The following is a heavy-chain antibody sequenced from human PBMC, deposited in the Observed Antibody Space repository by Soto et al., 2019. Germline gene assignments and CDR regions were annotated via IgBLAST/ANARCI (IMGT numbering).Heavy chain of an antibody. Sequence: PGGSLRLSCAASGFTFSSYAMSWVRQAPGKGLEWVSAISGSGGSTYYADSVKGRFTISRDNSKNTLYLQMNSLRAEDTAVYYCAKPTNYDFWSGYYSLDYWGQGTLVTVSS. CDR2: ISGSGGST. D-gene: IGHD3-3*01. V-gene: IGHV3-23*01. CDR3: AKPTNYDFWSGYYSLDY. J-gene: IGHJ4*02. CDR1: GFTFSSYA.